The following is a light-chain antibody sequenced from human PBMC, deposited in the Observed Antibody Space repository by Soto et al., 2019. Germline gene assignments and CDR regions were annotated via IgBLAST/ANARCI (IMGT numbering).Light chain of an antibody. Sequence: QSALTQPASVSGSPGQSITISCTGTSCDFGDYDYVSWYLQHPGKVPKLMIYEISNRPSGVSNRFSGSKSGNTASLTISGLQEDDEAYYYWSSYTGRSTLVFGTGTKLTVL. CDR2: EIS. V-gene: IGLV2-14*01. CDR1: SCDFGDYDY. J-gene: IGLJ1*01. CDR3: SSYTGRSTLV.